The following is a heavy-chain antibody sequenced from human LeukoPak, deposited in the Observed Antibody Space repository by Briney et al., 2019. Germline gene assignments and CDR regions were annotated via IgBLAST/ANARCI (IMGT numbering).Heavy chain of an antibody. Sequence: SETLSLTCAVYGGSFSGYYWSWIRQPPGQGLEWIGEINHSGSTNYNPSLKSRVTISVDTSKNQFSLKLSSVTAADTAVYYCASVRPIYYYDSSGYLDYWGQGTLVTVSS. CDR2: INHSGST. D-gene: IGHD3-22*01. CDR3: ASVRPIYYYDSSGYLDY. J-gene: IGHJ4*02. V-gene: IGHV4-34*01. CDR1: GGSFSGYY.